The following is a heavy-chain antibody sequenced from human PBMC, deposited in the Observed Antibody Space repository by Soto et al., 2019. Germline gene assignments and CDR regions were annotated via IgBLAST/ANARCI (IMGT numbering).Heavy chain of an antibody. CDR3: AKVSEGSMITFGGVIAY. V-gene: IGHV3-30*18. CDR1: GFTFSTYG. J-gene: IGHJ4*02. CDR2: ISFDGNIQ. D-gene: IGHD3-16*02. Sequence: QVQLVESGGGVVQPGRSLRLSCAASGFTFSTYGMHWVRQAPGKGLEWVAGISFDGNIQYYADSVKGPFTISRDNSKNTFYLQMVSLRAEDTAVYYCAKVSEGSMITFGGVIAYWGQGTLVTVSS.